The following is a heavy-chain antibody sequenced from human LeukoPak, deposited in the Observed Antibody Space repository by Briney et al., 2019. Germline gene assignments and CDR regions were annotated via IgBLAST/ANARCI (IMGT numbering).Heavy chain of an antibody. D-gene: IGHD2-8*01. CDR3: ARDGDIVRWPHYYYYYGMDV. CDR1: GGSISSYY. V-gene: IGHV4-4*07. J-gene: IGHJ6*02. Sequence: SETLSLTCTVSGGSISSYYWSWIRQPAGKGLEWIGRIYTSGSTNYNPSLKSRVTMSVGTSKNQFSLKLSSVTAADTAVYYCARDGDIVRWPHYYYYYGMDVWGQGTTVTVSS. CDR2: IYTSGST.